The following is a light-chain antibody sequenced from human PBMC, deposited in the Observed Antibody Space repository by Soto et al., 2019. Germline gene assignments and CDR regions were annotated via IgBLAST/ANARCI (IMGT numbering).Light chain of an antibody. J-gene: IGKJ4*01. Sequence: DVQMTQAPSSLSASVGDRVTITCRASQGISNYLAWYQQKPGKVPKLLIYAASILQSGVPSRFSCSGSVTDFTLTLSSLQAEDGSSYYCQKYNSAPRTFGGGTKVEIK. CDR1: QGISNY. CDR3: QKYNSAPRT. V-gene: IGKV1-27*01. CDR2: AAS.